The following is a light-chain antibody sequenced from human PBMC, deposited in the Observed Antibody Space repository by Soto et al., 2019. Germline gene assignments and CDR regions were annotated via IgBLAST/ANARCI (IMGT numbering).Light chain of an antibody. J-gene: IGLJ1*01. CDR3: TSYTTSSTYV. CDR2: DVN. Sequence: LTQPASVSGSPGQSITISCTGTSSDVGGYNFVSWYQHHPGKAPKLIIYDVNNRPSGVSNRFSGSKSGNTASLTISGLQAEDEADYYCTSYTTSSTYVFGTGTKVTVL. V-gene: IGLV2-14*03. CDR1: SSDVGGYNF.